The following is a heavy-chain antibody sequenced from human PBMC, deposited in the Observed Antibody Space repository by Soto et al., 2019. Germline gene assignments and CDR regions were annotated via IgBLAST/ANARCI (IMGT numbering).Heavy chain of an antibody. D-gene: IGHD2-21*02. Sequence: PGGSLRLSCAASGFSVSRYAMMWVRQPPGKGQEWVAGMTGSGGDIRYADPVKGRFTISKDNFKNTLYLQMNSLRAEDTAIYYCAKDAVYGDGLWLAGNWGQGTLVTVSS. CDR2: MTGSGGDI. CDR3: AKDAVYGDGLWLAGN. CDR1: GFSVSRYA. J-gene: IGHJ4*02. V-gene: IGHV3-23*01.